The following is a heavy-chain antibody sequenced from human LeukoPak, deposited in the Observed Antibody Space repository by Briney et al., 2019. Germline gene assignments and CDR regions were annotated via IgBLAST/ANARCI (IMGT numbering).Heavy chain of an antibody. CDR1: GGYISSSRYY. Sequence: SETLSLTCTVPGGYISSSRYYWGWIRQPPGKGLEWIGSIYYSGSTYYNPSLKSRVTIYVDTSKNQFSLKLSSVTAADTAVYYCARRAKYYGSGSYDYWGQGTLVTVSS. CDR3: ARRAKYYGSGSYDY. V-gene: IGHV4-39*01. J-gene: IGHJ4*02. CDR2: IYYSGST. D-gene: IGHD3-10*01.